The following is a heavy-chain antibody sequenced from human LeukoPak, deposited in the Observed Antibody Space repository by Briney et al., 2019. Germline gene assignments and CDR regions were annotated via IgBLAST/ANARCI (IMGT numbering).Heavy chain of an antibody. J-gene: IGHJ3*02. CDR3: ARDPRHYGDYGSVAFDI. V-gene: IGHV4-31*03. CDR2: IYYSGST. CDR1: GGSIGSGGHY. Sequence: NPSQTLSLTCTVSGGSIGSGGHYWSWIRQHPGKGLEWIVYIYYSGSTYYDPSLKSRVTISVDTSKNQFSLKLSSVTAADTAVYYCARDPRHYGDYGSVAFDIWGQGTMVTVSS. D-gene: IGHD4-17*01.